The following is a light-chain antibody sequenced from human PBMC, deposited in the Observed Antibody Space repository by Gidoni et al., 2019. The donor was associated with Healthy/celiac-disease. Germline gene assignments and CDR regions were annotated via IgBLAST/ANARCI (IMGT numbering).Light chain of an antibody. Sequence: DIQMTQSPSSLSASVGDRVTITCRASQSINNYLNWYQRKPGKAPRLLIYAASHLHTGVPSRFSGNGSGTDFTLTISSLQPEDFATFYCQQSYSTLFTFGPGTKVDIK. V-gene: IGKV1-39*01. J-gene: IGKJ3*01. CDR3: QQSYSTLFT. CDR2: AAS. CDR1: QSINNY.